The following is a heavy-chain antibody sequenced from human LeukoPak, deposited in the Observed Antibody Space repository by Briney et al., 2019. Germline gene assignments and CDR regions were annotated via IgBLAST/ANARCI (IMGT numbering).Heavy chain of an antibody. Sequence: SETLSLTCTVSGGSISNSYWTWIRQPAGRGLEWIGRIYTSGSTNYNPSLKSRVTISVDKSKNQFSLKLSSVTAADTAVYYCARDYYGSGSGIDYWGQGTLVTVSS. J-gene: IGHJ4*02. CDR3: ARDYYGSGSGIDY. CDR2: IYTSGST. D-gene: IGHD3-10*01. V-gene: IGHV4-4*07. CDR1: GGSISNSY.